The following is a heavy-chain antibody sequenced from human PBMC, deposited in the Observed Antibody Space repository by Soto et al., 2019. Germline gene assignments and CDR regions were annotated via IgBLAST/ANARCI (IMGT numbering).Heavy chain of an antibody. V-gene: IGHV4-59*01. Sequence: PSETLSLTCTVSGGSISSYYWSWIRQPPGKGLEWIGYIYYSGSTNYNPSLKSRVTISVDTSKNQFSLKLSSATAADTAVYYCARDTNQAGGYFDYWGQGTLVTVSS. CDR2: IYYSGST. J-gene: IGHJ4*02. D-gene: IGHD2-2*01. CDR1: GGSISSYY. CDR3: ARDTNQAGGYFDY.